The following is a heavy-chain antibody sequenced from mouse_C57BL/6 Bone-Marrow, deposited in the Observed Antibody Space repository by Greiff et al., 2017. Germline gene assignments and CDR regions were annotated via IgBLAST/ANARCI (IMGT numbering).Heavy chain of an antibody. CDR2: ISSGGSYT. V-gene: IGHV5-6*01. CDR1: GFTFSSYG. CDR3: ARQALRSGDD. J-gene: IGHJ4*01. Sequence: EVKLMESGGDLVKPGGSLKLSCAASGFTFSSYGMSWVRQTPDKRLEWVATISSGGSYTYYPDSVKGRFTISRDNAKNTLYLQMSSLKSEDTAMYYCARQALRSGDDWGQGTSVTVSS.